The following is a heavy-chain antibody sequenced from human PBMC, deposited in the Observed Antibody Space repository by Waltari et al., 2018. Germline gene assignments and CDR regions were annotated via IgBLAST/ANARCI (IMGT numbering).Heavy chain of an antibody. J-gene: IGHJ4*02. D-gene: IGHD3-22*01. V-gene: IGHV3-21*02. CDR2: IASGSDYI. CDR1: GFTFNSGS. CDR3: VKGGYIISDY. Sequence: EVQLVESGGGLVKPGGSLTLSCEASGFTFNSGSMTWVRQAPGKGLEWLSTIASGSDYIFYAVSVSGRFTISRDNARSTVNLRMNSLRTEDTAVYYCVKGGYIISDYWGQGIQVIVSS.